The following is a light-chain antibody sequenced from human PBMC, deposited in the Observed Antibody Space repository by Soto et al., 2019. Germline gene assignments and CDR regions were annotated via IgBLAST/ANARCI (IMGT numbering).Light chain of an antibody. CDR3: QQRSNWPPRLT. J-gene: IGKJ4*01. CDR1: QNIGTY. V-gene: IGKV1-39*01. CDR2: GAN. Sequence: DIQMTQSPSSLSASVGDRVTITCRASQNIGTYLNWSQQKPGQAPKLLIYGANTLQSGVPSRFSGSGSGTDFTLTISSLQPEDFAVYYCQQRSNWPPRLTFGGGTKVEIK.